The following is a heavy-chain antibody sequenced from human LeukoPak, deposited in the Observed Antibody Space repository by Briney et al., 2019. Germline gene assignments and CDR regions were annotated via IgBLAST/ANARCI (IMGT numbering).Heavy chain of an antibody. J-gene: IGHJ4*02. CDR3: ARVVFDTSSWYVIDY. Sequence: GGSLRLSCAASGFTFSSYGMSWVRQAPGKGLEWVSGMTGSGGSTYYADSMKGRFTISRDNAKNSLYLQMNSLRAEDTAVYYCARVVFDTSSWYVIDYWGQGTLVTVSS. CDR2: MTGSGGST. D-gene: IGHD6-13*01. V-gene: IGHV3-23*01. CDR1: GFTFSSYG.